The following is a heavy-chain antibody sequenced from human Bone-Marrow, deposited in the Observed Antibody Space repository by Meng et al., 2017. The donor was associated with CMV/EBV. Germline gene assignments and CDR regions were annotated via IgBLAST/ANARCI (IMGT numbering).Heavy chain of an antibody. D-gene: IGHD3-3*01. V-gene: IGHV1-2*02. CDR3: ARDYPTSYDFWSGDYYYYGMDV. CDR2: INPKSGGT. Sequence: ASVKVSCKASGYTFTGYYMHWVRQAPGQGLEWMGWINPKSGGTNYAQKFQGRVTMTRDTSISTAYMELSRLRSDDTAVYYCARDYPTSYDFWSGDYYYYGMDVWGQGTTVTVSS. J-gene: IGHJ6*02. CDR1: GYTFTGYY.